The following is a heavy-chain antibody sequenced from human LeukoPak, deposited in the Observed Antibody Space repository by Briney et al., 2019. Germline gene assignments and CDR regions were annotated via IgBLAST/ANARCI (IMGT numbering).Heavy chain of an antibody. CDR3: TRMTTGHDY. V-gene: IGHV4-34*01. CDR1: GVSFNDYY. CDR2: INHSGYT. Sequence: SGTLSLTCAVSGVSFNDYYWSWVRQTPGRGLEWIGEINHSGYTNDSPSLKSRVTLSIDTSRKQFSLNLRSVTVADTGIYYCTRMTTGHDYWGQGTLVTVSS. J-gene: IGHJ4*02. D-gene: IGHD4-17*01.